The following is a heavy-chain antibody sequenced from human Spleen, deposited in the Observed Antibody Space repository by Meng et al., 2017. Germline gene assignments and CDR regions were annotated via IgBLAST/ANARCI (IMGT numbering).Heavy chain of an antibody. CDR1: GGSISSYY. CDR2: IYYSGST. CDR3: ARDASTYYYDSSGHRGLDY. V-gene: IGHV4-39*07. Sequence: SETLSLTCTVSGGSISSYYWGWIRQPPGKGLEWIGSIYYSGSTYYNPSLKSRVTISVDTSKNQFSLKLSSVTAADTAVYYCARDASTYYYDSSGHRGLDYWGQGTLVTVSS. J-gene: IGHJ4*02. D-gene: IGHD3-22*01.